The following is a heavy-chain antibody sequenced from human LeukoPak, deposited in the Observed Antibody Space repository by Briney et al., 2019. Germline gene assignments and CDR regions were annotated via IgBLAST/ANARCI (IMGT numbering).Heavy chain of an antibody. CDR3: ARDSNAPDYYCDSSGYHRGMDV. Sequence: PSQTLSLTCTVSGGSISSGDYYWSWIRQPPGKGLEWIGYIFYSGSTYYNPSLKSRVTISVDTSKNQFSLKLSSVTAADTAVYYCARDSNAPDYYCDSSGYHRGMDVWGQGTTVTVSS. D-gene: IGHD3-22*01. V-gene: IGHV4-30-4*01. CDR1: GGSISSGDYY. J-gene: IGHJ6*02. CDR2: IFYSGST.